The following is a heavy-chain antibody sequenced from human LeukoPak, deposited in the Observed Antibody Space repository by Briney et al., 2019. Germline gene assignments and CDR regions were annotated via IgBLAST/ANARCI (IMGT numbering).Heavy chain of an antibody. Sequence: PGGSLRLSCAASGFTFDDYAMHWVRQAPGKGLEWVSGISWNSGGIGYADSVKGRFTISRDNAKNSLYLQMNSLRAEDTALYYCAKDTNCSSTSCYTPNYYYYGMDVWGQGTTVTVSS. CDR3: AKDTNCSSTSCYTPNYYYYGMDV. D-gene: IGHD2-2*02. J-gene: IGHJ6*02. V-gene: IGHV3-9*01. CDR2: ISWNSGGI. CDR1: GFTFDDYA.